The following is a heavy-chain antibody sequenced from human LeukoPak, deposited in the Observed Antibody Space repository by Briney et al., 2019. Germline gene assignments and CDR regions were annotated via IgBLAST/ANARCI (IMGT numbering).Heavy chain of an antibody. J-gene: IGHJ4*02. Sequence: GRSLRLSCAASGFTFSSYAMHWVRQAPSKGLEWVAVISYDGSNKYYADSVKGRFTISRDNSKNTRYLQMNSLRAEDTAVYYCAKSTGYSSGWYHPADYWGQGTLVTVSS. D-gene: IGHD6-19*01. CDR3: AKSTGYSSGWYHPADY. CDR2: ISYDGSNK. CDR1: GFTFSSYA. V-gene: IGHV3-30-3*02.